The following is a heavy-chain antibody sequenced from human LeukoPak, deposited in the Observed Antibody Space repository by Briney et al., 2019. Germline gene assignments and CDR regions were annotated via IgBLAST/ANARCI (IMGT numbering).Heavy chain of an antibody. CDR3: GRQGYTASYYFLDF. CDR1: SGSINSYY. D-gene: IGHD1-26*01. Sequence: SETLSLTCTVSSGSINSYYWGWVRQPPGKGLEWIGRIYATGATQYNPSLKSRVTMSIDTSTNQFSLNLRSMTAADTAVYYCGRQGYTASYYFLDFWSQGTLVAVS. CDR2: IYATGAT. V-gene: IGHV4-4*07. J-gene: IGHJ4*02.